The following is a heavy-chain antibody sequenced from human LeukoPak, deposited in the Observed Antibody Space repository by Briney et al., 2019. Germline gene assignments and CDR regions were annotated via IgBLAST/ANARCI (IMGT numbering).Heavy chain of an antibody. CDR1: GFTFSSYG. D-gene: IGHD2-2*01. Sequence: GGSLRLSCAASGFTFSSYGMHWVRQAPGKGLEWVAVISYDGSNKYYADSVKGRFTISRDNSKNTLYLQMNSLGAEDTAVYYCAKDLRPAATYYFDYWGQGTLVTVSS. CDR3: AKDLRPAATYYFDY. CDR2: ISYDGSNK. V-gene: IGHV3-30*18. J-gene: IGHJ4*02.